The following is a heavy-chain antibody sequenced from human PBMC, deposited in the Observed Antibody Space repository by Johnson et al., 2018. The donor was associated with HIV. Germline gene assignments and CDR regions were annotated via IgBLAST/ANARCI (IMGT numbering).Heavy chain of an antibody. V-gene: IGHV3-7*05. Sequence: VQLVESGGGVVQPGGSLRLSCAASGFSFSDYGIHWVRQAPGKGLEWVANIKQDGSQKYYVDSVKGRFTISRDNAKNSLYLQMNSLRAEDTAVYYCARESTNLYYVDIWGQGTMVTVSS. CDR1: GFSFSDYG. CDR3: ARESTNLYYVDI. J-gene: IGHJ3*02. CDR2: IKQDGSQK. D-gene: IGHD3-10*02.